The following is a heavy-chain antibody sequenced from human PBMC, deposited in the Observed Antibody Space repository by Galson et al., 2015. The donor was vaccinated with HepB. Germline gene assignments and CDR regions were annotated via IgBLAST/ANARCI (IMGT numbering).Heavy chain of an antibody. CDR3: ANPGPKQDYWSAYYEGPRFDY. V-gene: IGHV3-23*01. Sequence: SLRLSCAASGFPFSRYAMAWVRQAPGQGLEWVSGISVSGDFTYYGDSVKDRLPHSRENSKKTVFLQMNSLRADDTAVYFCANPGPKQDYWSAYYEGPRFDYWGQGALVIVSS. CDR2: ISVSGDFT. D-gene: IGHD3-3*01. J-gene: IGHJ4*02. CDR1: GFPFSRYA.